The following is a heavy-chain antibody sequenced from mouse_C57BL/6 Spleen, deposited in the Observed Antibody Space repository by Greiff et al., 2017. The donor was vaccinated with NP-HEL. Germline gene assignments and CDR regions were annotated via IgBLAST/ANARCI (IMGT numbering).Heavy chain of an antibody. CDR1: GYTFTGYW. CDR2: ILPGSGST. CDR3: ARGRGDDGYYVCAMDY. J-gene: IGHJ4*01. V-gene: IGHV1-9*01. Sequence: QVQLQQSGAELMKPGASVKLSCKATGYTFTGYWIEWVKQRPGHGLEWIGEILPGSGSTNYNEKFKGKATFTADTSSNTAYMQLSSLTTEDSAIYYCARGRGDDGYYVCAMDYWGQGTSVTVSS. D-gene: IGHD2-3*01.